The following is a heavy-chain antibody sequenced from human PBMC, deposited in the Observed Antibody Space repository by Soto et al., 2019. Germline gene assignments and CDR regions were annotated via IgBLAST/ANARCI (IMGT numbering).Heavy chain of an antibody. V-gene: IGHV3-23*01. CDR1: GFTFSVYT. CDR2: IYGYGGGT. D-gene: IGHD1-26*01. CDR3: AKDMQPDSRWEIDY. J-gene: IGHJ4*02. Sequence: EVQLSESGGGLVQPGGSLRLSCSASGFTFSVYTMNWVRQAPGKGLEWVSGIYGYGGGTFYADSVTGRFTISRDNSKNTLYLQMNSLRAEDTAVYYCAKDMQPDSRWEIDYWGQGTLVTVSS.